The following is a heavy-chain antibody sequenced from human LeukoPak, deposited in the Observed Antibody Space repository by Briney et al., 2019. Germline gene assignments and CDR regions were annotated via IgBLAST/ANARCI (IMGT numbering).Heavy chain of an antibody. J-gene: IGHJ5*02. CDR2: IYPNGNT. CDR1: GFTVSSNY. V-gene: IGHV3-66*04. CDR3: ARRLLSSVNWFDP. Sequence: GGSLRLSCAASGFTVSSNYMNWVRQAPGKGLEWVSMIYPNGNTFYTDSVKGRFTISRDNSKNTLDLQMSSLRAEDTAVYYCARRLLSSVNWFDPWGQGTLVTVSS. D-gene: IGHD2-2*01.